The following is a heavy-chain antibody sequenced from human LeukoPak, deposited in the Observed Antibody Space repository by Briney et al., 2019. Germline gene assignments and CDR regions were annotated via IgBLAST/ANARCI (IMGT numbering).Heavy chain of an antibody. CDR2: ICGRDERT. V-gene: IGHV3-23*01. CDR1: GFTFAGHT. Sequence: GGSLRLSCAASGFTFAGHTMTWLRQAPGKGLEGVSIICGRDERTYYADSVEGRFTISRDNSKNILYLQMSSLRAEDTAVYYCAKDPNPFYDFWSGYKWGQGTLVTVSS. D-gene: IGHD3-3*01. CDR3: AKDPNPFYDFWSGYK. J-gene: IGHJ4*02.